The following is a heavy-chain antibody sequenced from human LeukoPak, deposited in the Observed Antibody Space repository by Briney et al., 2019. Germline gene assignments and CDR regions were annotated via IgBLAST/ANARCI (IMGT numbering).Heavy chain of an antibody. J-gene: IGHJ3*02. V-gene: IGHV4-38-2*01. CDR2: IYHSGST. CDR3: ARRDIVVVPAAILDAFDI. Sequence: SETLSLTXAVSGYSISSGYYWGWIRQPPGKGLEWIGSIYHSGSTYYNPSLKSRVTISVDTSKNQFSLKLSSVTAADTAVYYCARRDIVVVPAAILDAFDIRGQGTMVTVSS. D-gene: IGHD2-2*02. CDR1: GYSISSGYY.